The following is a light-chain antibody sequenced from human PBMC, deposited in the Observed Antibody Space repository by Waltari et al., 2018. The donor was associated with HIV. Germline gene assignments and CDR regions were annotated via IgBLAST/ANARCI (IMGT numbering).Light chain of an antibody. CDR2: GNI. J-gene: IGLJ2*01. CDR1: SSNIGAGYD. V-gene: IGLV1-40*01. CDR3: QSYDSSLSGVV. Sequence: QSVLTQPPSVSGAPGPRVTISCTGRSSNIGAGYDGHWYQQRPGTAPQLLIYGNINRPSGVPDRFSGSKSGTSASLAITGLQAEDEADYYCQSYDSSLSGVVFGGGTKLTVL.